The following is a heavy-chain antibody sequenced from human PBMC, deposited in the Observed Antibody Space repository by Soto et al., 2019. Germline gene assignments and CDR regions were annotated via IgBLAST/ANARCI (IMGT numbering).Heavy chain of an antibody. CDR3: ARVDPRGVAVVRDY. V-gene: IGHV1-18*01. CDR1: GNTFASHG. D-gene: IGHD3-10*01. Sequence: ASVKVSCKASGNTFASHGFSWVRQAPGQGLEWMGWISGFNGQTNYALKFQGRVTLTTDASTSTAYMELRSLRSDDTAVYFCARVDPRGVAVVRDYWGQGTLVTV. J-gene: IGHJ4*02. CDR2: ISGFNGQT.